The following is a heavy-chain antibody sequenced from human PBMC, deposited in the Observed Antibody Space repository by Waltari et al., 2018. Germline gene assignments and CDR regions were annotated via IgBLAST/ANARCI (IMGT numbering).Heavy chain of an antibody. V-gene: IGHV4-39*01. CDR3: ARRIWTQKYFDY. J-gene: IGHJ4*02. CDR2: ISTAGNT. CDR1: GDSIVSFTYY. Sequence: QLQLQESGPGLVKPSETLSLTCTVSGDSIVSFTYYWPWIRQPPGRGPEWIGTISTAGNTYYNPSLKSRVTLSVDTSKNQFSLKLNSVTAADTAVYFCARRIWTQKYFDYWGQGTLLIVSS. D-gene: IGHD3-3*01.